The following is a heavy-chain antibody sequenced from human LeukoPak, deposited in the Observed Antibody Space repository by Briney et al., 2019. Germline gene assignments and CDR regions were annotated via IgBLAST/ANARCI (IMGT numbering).Heavy chain of an antibody. V-gene: IGHV3-30-3*01. J-gene: IGHJ5*02. CDR1: GFTFSSYA. CDR3: ARDIGIVVVPAATGWFDP. Sequence: GGSRRLSCAAPGFTFSSYAMHWVRQAPGKGLEWVAAISYDGSNKYYADSVKGRFTISRDNSKNTLYLQMNSLRAEDTAVYYCARDIGIVVVPAATGWFDPWGQGTLVTVSS. D-gene: IGHD2-2*01. CDR2: ISYDGSNK.